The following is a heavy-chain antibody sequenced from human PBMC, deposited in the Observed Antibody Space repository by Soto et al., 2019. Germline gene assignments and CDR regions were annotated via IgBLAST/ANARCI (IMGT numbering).Heavy chain of an antibody. J-gene: IGHJ4*02. CDR3: SRLGIVVVNAVLDY. CDR2: ISYDGTNK. D-gene: IGHD2-21*01. CDR1: GFSFSYYG. V-gene: IGHV3-30*03. Sequence: QVQLVESGGGVVQPGRSLRLSCVASGFSFSYYGMHWVRQAPGKGLEWVSVISYDGTNKYYADSVKGRFTISRDNSKNTLYLQMKSLTAEDTAVYYCSRLGIVVVNAVLDYWGQGTLVTVSS.